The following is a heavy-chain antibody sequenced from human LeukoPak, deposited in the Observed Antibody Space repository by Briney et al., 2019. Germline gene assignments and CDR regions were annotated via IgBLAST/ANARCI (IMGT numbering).Heavy chain of an antibody. CDR3: ARSRREATVVSLDY. CDR1: GGSFSSGGYY. D-gene: IGHD4-23*01. Sequence: SQTLSLTCTVSGGSFSSGGYYWRWLRQHPGTGLEWLGYIYYSGSTYYNPSLKSRVTISVDTSKNQFSLKLSSVTAADTAVYYCARSRREATVVSLDYWGQGTLVTVSS. V-gene: IGHV4-31*03. CDR2: IYYSGST. J-gene: IGHJ4*02.